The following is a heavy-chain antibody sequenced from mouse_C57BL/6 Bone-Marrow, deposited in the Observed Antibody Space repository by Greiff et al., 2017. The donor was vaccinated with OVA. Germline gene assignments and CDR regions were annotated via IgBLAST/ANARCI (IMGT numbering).Heavy chain of an antibody. D-gene: IGHD2-2*01. CDR2: ISSGSSTI. CDR1: GFTFSDYG. V-gene: IGHV5-17*01. CDR3: ARMVTNAMDY. J-gene: IGHJ4*01. Sequence: EVQLQESGGGLVKPGGSLKLSCAASGFTFSDYGMHWVRQAPEKGLEWVAYISSGSSTIYYADTVKGRFTISRDNAKNTLFLQMTSLRSEDTAMYYCARMVTNAMDYWGQGTSVTVSS.